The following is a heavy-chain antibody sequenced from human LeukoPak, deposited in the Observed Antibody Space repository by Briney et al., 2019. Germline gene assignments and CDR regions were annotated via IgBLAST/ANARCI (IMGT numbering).Heavy chain of an antibody. D-gene: IGHD6-13*01. V-gene: IGHV4-61*02. CDR2: IYTSGST. CDR3: ARGYKPASGKDGAFDI. Sequence: SETLSLTCTVSGGSISSGSYYWSWIRQPAGKGLEWIGRIYTSGSTNYNPSLKSRVTISVDTSSNQFSLRLSSMTAADTALYYCARGYKPASGKDGAFDIWGQGTMVTVSS. J-gene: IGHJ3*02. CDR1: GGSISSGSYY.